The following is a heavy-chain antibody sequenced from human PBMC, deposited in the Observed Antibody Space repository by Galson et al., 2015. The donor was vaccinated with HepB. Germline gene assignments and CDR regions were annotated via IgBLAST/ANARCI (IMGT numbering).Heavy chain of an antibody. CDR3: ARGRYDFWSGYPIDYYYYYGMDV. Sequence: SLRLSCAASGFTFSSYSMNWVRQAPGKGLEWVSYISSSSSTIYYADSVKGRFTISRDNAKNSLYLQMNSLRAEDTAVYYCARGRYDFWSGYPIDYYYYYGMDVWGQGTTVTVSS. CDR1: GFTFSSYS. V-gene: IGHV3-48*04. J-gene: IGHJ6*02. CDR2: ISSSSSTI. D-gene: IGHD3-3*01.